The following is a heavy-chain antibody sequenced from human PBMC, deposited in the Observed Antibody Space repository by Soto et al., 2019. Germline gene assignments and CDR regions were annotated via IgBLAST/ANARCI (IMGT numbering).Heavy chain of an antibody. D-gene: IGHD2-2*01. Sequence: VQLVESGGALVQPGGSLRLSCVASRFTFSTYEMHWVRQAPGKGLEWVSYLSGGGSSVYYADSVKGRFTISRDNTRNSLYLQMNSLRDEDTALYYCVRYCSTTLCNGVATRTFDYWGQGTLVTVSS. CDR1: RFTFSTYE. V-gene: IGHV3-48*03. CDR3: VRYCSTTLCNGVATRTFDY. CDR2: LSGGGSSV. J-gene: IGHJ4*02.